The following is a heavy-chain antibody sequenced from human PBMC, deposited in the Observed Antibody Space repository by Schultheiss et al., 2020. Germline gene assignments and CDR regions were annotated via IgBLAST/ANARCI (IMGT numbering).Heavy chain of an antibody. CDR1: GFTFSSYE. J-gene: IGHJ4*02. CDR2: ISGSGSTI. D-gene: IGHD1-26*01. V-gene: IGHV3-48*03. Sequence: GGSLRLSCAASGFTFSSYEMNWVRQAPGKGLEWVSYISGSGSTIYYADSVKGRFTISRDNAKNSLYLQMNSLRAEDTAVYYCARAVGATTPFDYWGQGTLVTVSS. CDR3: ARAVGATTPFDY.